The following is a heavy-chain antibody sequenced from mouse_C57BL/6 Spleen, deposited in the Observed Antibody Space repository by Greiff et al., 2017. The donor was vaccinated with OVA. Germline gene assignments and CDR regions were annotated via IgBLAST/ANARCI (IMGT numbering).Heavy chain of an antibody. Sequence: QVQLQQSGPELVKPGASVKISCKASGYSFTSYYIHWVKQRPGQGLEWIGWIYPGSGNTKYNEKFKGKATLTADTSSSTAYMQLSSLTSEYSAVYYFARVYYDYDEFAYWGQGTLVTVSA. D-gene: IGHD2-4*01. CDR3: ARVYYDYDEFAY. J-gene: IGHJ3*01. V-gene: IGHV1-66*01. CDR2: IYPGSGNT. CDR1: GYSFTSYY.